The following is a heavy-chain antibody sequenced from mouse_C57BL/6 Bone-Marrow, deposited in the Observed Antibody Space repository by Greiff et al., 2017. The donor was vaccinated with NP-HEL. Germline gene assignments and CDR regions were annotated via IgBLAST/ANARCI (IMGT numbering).Heavy chain of an antibody. CDR3: ARNSPNYYGSSPAWFAY. Sequence: EVKLVESGGGLVQPGGSLSLSCAASGFTFTDYYMSWVRQPPGKALEWLGFLRNKANGYTTEYSASVKGRFTISRDNSQSILYLQMNALRAEDSATYYCARNSPNYYGSSPAWFAYWGQGTLVTVSA. CDR1: GFTFTDYY. D-gene: IGHD1-1*01. J-gene: IGHJ3*01. CDR2: LRNKANGYTT. V-gene: IGHV7-3*01.